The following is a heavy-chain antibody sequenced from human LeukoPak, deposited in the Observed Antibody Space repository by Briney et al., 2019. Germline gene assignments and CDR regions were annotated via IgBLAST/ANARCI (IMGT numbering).Heavy chain of an antibody. Sequence: SETLSLTCTVSGGSISSSSYYWGWIRQPPGKGLEWIGSIYYSGSTYYNPSLKSRVTISVDTSKNQFSLKLSSVTAADTAVYYCARRFLDEHGSPTYFDYWGQGTLVTVSS. CDR1: GGSISSSSYY. V-gene: IGHV4-39*07. CDR2: IYYSGST. CDR3: ARRFLDEHGSPTYFDY. D-gene: IGHD1-26*01. J-gene: IGHJ4*02.